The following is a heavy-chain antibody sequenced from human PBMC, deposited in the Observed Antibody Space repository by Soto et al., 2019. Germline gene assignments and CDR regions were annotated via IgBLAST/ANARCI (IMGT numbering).Heavy chain of an antibody. Sequence: ASVKVSCKASGYTFTSYGISWVRQAPGQGLEWMGWINAYNGNTNYAQKLQGRVTMTRNTSISTAYMELSSLRSEDTAVYYCARGDYQTQYYYYYYYMDVWGKGTTVTVSS. CDR3: ARGDYQTQYYYYYYYMDV. CDR2: INAYNGNT. J-gene: IGHJ6*03. D-gene: IGHD3-16*01. V-gene: IGHV1-18*01. CDR1: GYTFTSYG.